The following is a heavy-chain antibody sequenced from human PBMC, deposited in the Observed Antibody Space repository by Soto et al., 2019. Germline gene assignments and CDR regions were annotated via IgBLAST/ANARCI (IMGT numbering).Heavy chain of an antibody. J-gene: IGHJ4*02. D-gene: IGHD6-19*01. CDR2: VSHDGRNT. Sequence: VQLVESGGGVVQPGRSLRLSCAASGFTFSDYAMHWVRQAPGKGLEWVAVVSHDGRNTHYADSVKGRFTISRDSSKNTGCLEMTSLRAEDRGVYYCAKGGRQWLVTSDFNYWGQGALVTVSS. CDR3: AKGGRQWLVTSDFNY. CDR1: GFTFSDYA. V-gene: IGHV3-30*18.